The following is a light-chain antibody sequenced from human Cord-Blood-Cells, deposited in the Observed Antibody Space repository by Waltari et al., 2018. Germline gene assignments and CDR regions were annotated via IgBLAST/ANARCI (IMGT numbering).Light chain of an antibody. CDR2: DVS. V-gene: IGLV2-11*01. Sequence: QSALTQPRSVSGSPGQSVTISCTGTSSDVGGYNYVSWYQQHPGKAPKLMIYDVSKRPSGVPDRFCGSKSGKTAFLTISGLQAEDEADYYCCSYAGSYTWVFGGGTKLTVL. CDR3: CSYAGSYTWV. J-gene: IGLJ3*02. CDR1: SSDVGGYNY.